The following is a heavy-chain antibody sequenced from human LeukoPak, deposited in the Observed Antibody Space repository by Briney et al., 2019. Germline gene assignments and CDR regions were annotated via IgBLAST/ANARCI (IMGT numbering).Heavy chain of an antibody. CDR2: IKQDGSEK. CDR3: AKTTRTYYFDTNGYYFDN. D-gene: IGHD3-22*01. Sequence: TGGSLRLSCAASGFTFSSYWMSWVRQAPGKGLEWVANIKQDGSEKYYVDSVKGRFTISRDNAKNSLYLQMNSLRAEDTALYYCAKTTRTYYFDTNGYYFDNWGQGTLVTVST. J-gene: IGHJ4*02. V-gene: IGHV3-7*03. CDR1: GFTFSSYW.